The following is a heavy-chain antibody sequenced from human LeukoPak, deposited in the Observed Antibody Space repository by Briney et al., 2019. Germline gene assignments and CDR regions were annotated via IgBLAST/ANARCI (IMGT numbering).Heavy chain of an antibody. J-gene: IGHJ4*02. CDR3: ARLDYYDSSGGSAHFDY. Sequence: GESLKISCKGSGYSFTSYWIGRVRQMPGKGLEWMGIIYPGDSDTRYSPSFQGQVTISADKSISTAYLQWSSLKASDTAMYYCARLDYYDSSGGSAHFDYWGQGTLVTVSS. V-gene: IGHV5-51*01. CDR2: IYPGDSDT. D-gene: IGHD3-22*01. CDR1: GYSFTSYW.